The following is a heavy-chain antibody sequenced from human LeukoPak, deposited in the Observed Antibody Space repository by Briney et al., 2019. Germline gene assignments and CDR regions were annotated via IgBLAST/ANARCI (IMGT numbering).Heavy chain of an antibody. V-gene: IGHV4-34*01. D-gene: IGHD3-10*01. CDR1: GGSFSGYY. Sequence: ASETLSLTCAVYGGSFSGYYWSWIRQPPGKGLEWIGEINHSGSTNYNPSLKSRVTISVDTSKNQFSLKLSSVTAADTAVYYCARDSSGNAYDYWGQGTLVTVSS. CDR3: ARDSSGNAYDY. J-gene: IGHJ4*02. CDR2: INHSGST.